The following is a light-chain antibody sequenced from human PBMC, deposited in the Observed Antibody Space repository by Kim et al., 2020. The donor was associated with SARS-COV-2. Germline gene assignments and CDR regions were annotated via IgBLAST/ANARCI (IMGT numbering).Light chain of an antibody. CDR2: GKN. CDR1: SLKSEY. Sequence: VALGKTVRITCQGDSLKSEYATWYQRKPGQAPILVIYGKNNRPSGIPDRFSGSSAGNTASLTITGTQAGDEADYYCNSRDSNDNVVFGGGTKLTVL. V-gene: IGLV3-19*01. J-gene: IGLJ2*01. CDR3: NSRDSNDNVV.